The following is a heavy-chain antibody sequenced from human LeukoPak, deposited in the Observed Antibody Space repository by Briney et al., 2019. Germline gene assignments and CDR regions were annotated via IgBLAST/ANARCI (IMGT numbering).Heavy chain of an antibody. CDR2: IFTSGDT. CDR1: GASINSGSYY. CDR3: VRGPMNGGRLDS. D-gene: IGHD3-16*01. Sequence: PSQTLSLTCSVSGASINSGSYYWYWIRQPAGKGLEWIGRIFTSGDTNYNPSLKSRVTISTHRPKNQFSLNLTSVTAADTGVYFCVRGPMNGGRLDSWGPGTLVAVSS. J-gene: IGHJ4*02. V-gene: IGHV4-61*02.